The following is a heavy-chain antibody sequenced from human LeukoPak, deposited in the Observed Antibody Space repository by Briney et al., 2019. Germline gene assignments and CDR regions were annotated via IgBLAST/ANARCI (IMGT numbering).Heavy chain of an antibody. D-gene: IGHD4-17*01. CDR1: GFTFSSYA. V-gene: IGHV3-33*08. J-gene: IGHJ1*01. CDR2: IWYDGRNK. Sequence: GGSLRLSCAASGFTFSSYAMSWVRQAPGKGLEWVAVIWYDGRNKYYAASVKGRFTISRDNSKNTLYLQMNSLRAEDTAVYYCVRDRTTVTTFYFHHWGQGTLVTVSS. CDR3: VRDRTTVTTFYFHH.